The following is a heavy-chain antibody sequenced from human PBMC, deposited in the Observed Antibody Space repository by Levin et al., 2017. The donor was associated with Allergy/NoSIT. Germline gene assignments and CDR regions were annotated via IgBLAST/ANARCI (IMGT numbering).Heavy chain of an antibody. V-gene: IGHV3-30*18. CDR2: ISYDGSNK. Sequence: GGSLRLSCAASGFTFSSYGMHWVRQAPGKGLEWVAVISYDGSNKYYADSVKGRFTISRDNSKNTLYLQMNSLRAEDTAVYYCAKVRGWFGDDAFDIWGQGTMVTVSS. J-gene: IGHJ3*02. CDR3: AKVRGWFGDDAFDI. CDR1: GFTFSSYG. D-gene: IGHD3-10*01.